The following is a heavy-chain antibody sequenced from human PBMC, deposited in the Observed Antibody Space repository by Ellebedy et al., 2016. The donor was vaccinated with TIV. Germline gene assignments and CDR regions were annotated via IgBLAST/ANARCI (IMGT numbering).Heavy chain of an antibody. CDR1: GFTFSSYA. CDR3: AKDSIGGGDYVGNYYGMDV. V-gene: IGHV3-23*01. Sequence: GESLKISCAASGFTFSSYAMSWVRQAPGKGLEWVSAISGSGGSTYYADSVKGRFTISRDNSKNTLYLQMNSLRAEDTAVYYCAKDSIGGGDYVGNYYGMDVWGQGTTVTVSS. J-gene: IGHJ6*02. D-gene: IGHD4-17*01. CDR2: ISGSGGST.